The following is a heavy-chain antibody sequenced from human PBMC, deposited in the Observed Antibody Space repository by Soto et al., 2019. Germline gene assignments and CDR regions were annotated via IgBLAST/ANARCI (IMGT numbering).Heavy chain of an antibody. Sequence: SETMSLTCTVSGVSLSSSSYYLGWIRQPPGKGLEWIGSIYYSGSTYYNPSLKSRVTISVDTSKNQFSLKLSSVTAADTAVYYCARRGIDCRGGSCYLWFDPWGQGTLVTVSS. CDR1: GVSLSSSSYY. CDR3: ARRGIDCRGGSCYLWFDP. J-gene: IGHJ5*02. V-gene: IGHV4-39*01. CDR2: IYYSGST. D-gene: IGHD2-15*01.